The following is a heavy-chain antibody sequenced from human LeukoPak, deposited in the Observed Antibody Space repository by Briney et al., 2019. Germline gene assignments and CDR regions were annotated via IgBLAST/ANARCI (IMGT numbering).Heavy chain of an antibody. Sequence: SVTVSCKASGGTFSSYAISWVRQAPGQGLEWMGRIIPILGIANYAQKFQGRVTITADKSTSTAYMERSSLRSEDTAVYYCARARYSGYDFLLGAFDIWGQGTMVTVSS. CDR2: IIPILGIA. CDR1: GGTFSSYA. D-gene: IGHD5-12*01. J-gene: IGHJ3*02. V-gene: IGHV1-69*04. CDR3: ARARYSGYDFLLGAFDI.